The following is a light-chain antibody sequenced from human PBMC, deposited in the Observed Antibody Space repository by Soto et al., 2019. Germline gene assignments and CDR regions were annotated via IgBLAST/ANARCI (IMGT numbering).Light chain of an antibody. Sequence: ESMLTQSPATLSLSPGERATLSCRASQSIRRYLAWYQQKPGQAPRLLIYDASNRVTGVPARFSGSGAGTDFTLTISSLEPEDFAVYYCQQRRRWPPVFTFGPGTKVDIK. CDR2: DAS. CDR1: QSIRRY. CDR3: QQRRRWPPVFT. J-gene: IGKJ3*01. V-gene: IGKV3-11*01.